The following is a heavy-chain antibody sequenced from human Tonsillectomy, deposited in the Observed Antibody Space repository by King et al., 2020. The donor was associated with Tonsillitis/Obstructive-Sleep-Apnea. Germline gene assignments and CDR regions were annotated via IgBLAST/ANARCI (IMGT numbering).Heavy chain of an antibody. D-gene: IGHD3-22*01. J-gene: IGHJ5*02. CDR3: ARHLYFYDTSGYSQFDP. CDR2: IYFTGTP. CDR1: GGSINSSSYY. Sequence: QLQESGPGLVKPSETLSLTCTVSGGSINSSSYYWGWVRQPPGKGLELIGSIYFTGTPSYHPSLKSRFTIYVDTSKKQFSLKLSSVTAADTAVYYCARHLYFYDTSGYSQFDPWGQGTLVTVSS. V-gene: IGHV4-39*01.